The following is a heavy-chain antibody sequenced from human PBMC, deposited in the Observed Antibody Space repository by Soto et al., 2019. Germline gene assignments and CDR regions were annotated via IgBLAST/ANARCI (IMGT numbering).Heavy chain of an antibody. Sequence: PGGSLRLSCAASGFTFSSYAMSWVRQAPGKGLEWVSAISGSGGSTYYADSVKGRFTISRDNSKNTLYLQMNSLRAEDTAVYYCAKDHRWQTYYDFWSGSYYYYYGMDVWGQGTTVTVSS. CDR3: AKDHRWQTYYDFWSGSYYYYYGMDV. D-gene: IGHD3-3*01. CDR1: GFTFSSYA. CDR2: ISGSGGST. V-gene: IGHV3-23*01. J-gene: IGHJ6*02.